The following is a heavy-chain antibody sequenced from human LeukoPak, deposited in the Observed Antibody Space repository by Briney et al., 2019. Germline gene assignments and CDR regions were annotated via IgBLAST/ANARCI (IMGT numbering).Heavy chain of an antibody. J-gene: IGHJ6*03. CDR2: MNPNSGGT. CDR1: GYTFTGHY. Sequence: APGKASCSASGYTFTGHYMHWGRQAPGQGPEWMGWMNPNSGGTNDAQKFQGRVTMTRDTSISTAYMELSRRTSDDPTVYHYASGHGGGSVYYYYMDVWGQGTTVTVSS. D-gene: IGHD4-23*01. V-gene: IGHV1-2*02. CDR3: ASGHGGGSVYYYYMDV.